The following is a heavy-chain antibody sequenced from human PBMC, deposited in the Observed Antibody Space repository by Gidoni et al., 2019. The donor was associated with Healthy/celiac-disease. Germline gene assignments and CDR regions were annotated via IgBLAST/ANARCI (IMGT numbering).Heavy chain of an antibody. Sequence: EVQLLESGGGLVQTGGSLRVSCAAPGCTFSSYAMSWVRQAPGKGLDSVSSIMGSGGSTYYADSVKGRFTISRDNSKNTLYLQMNRLRADDTAVYYCAKGQPMISNIDYWGQGTLVTVSS. CDR3: AKGQPMISNIDY. V-gene: IGHV3-23*01. D-gene: IGHD3-22*01. CDR2: IMGSGGST. CDR1: GCTFSSYA. J-gene: IGHJ4*02.